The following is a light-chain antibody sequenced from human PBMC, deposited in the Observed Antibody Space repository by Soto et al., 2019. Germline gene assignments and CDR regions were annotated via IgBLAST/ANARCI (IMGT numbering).Light chain of an antibody. V-gene: IGKV3-20*01. CDR3: QQYHWAPDT. J-gene: IGKJ5*01. CDR1: QIVGGDT. CDR2: GAS. Sequence: EIVLTQSPGTLSLSPWERATLSCRASQIVGGDTLAWFQQRPGQAPRLVIYGASNRAAGIPDRFSGSGSGTDFTLTVSRLEPEDFAMYYCQQYHWAPDTFGQGTRLENK.